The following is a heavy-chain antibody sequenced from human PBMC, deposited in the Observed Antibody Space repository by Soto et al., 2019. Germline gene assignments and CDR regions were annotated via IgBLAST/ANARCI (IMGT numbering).Heavy chain of an antibody. J-gene: IGHJ6*02. D-gene: IGHD6-19*01. Sequence: QVQPVESGGGVVQPGRSLRLSCAASGFTFSSYAMHWVRQAPGKGLEWVAVISYDGSNKYYADSVKGGFTISRDNSKNTLYLQMNSLRAEGTAVYYCAREVYTRWSYSSGWHSYNGMDVWGQGPTVTVSS. V-gene: IGHV3-30-3*01. CDR1: GFTFSSYA. CDR2: ISYDGSNK. CDR3: AREVYTRWSYSSGWHSYNGMDV.